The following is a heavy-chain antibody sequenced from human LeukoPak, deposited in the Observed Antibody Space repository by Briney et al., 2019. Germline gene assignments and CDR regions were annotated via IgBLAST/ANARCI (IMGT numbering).Heavy chain of an antibody. J-gene: IGHJ5*02. Sequence: SETLSLTCTVSGGSISSGDYYWSWIRQPPGKGVEWIGYIYYSGSSYYNPSLKSRVTMSVDTSKNQFSLKLRSVTAADTALYYCARGVVAAAIEEGDNWFDPWSQGTLVTVSS. V-gene: IGHV4-30-4*08. CDR2: IYYSGSS. D-gene: IGHD2-2*02. CDR3: ARGVVAAAIEEGDNWFDP. CDR1: GGSISSGDYY.